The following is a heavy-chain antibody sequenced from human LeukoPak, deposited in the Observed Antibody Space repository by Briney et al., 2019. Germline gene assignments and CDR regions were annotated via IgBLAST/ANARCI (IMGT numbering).Heavy chain of an antibody. J-gene: IGHJ5*02. D-gene: IGHD1-14*01. Sequence: PSETLSLTCAVSGGSISGYYWSWIRQPPGKGLEWIGYIYYSGSTNYSPSLKSRVTISLDTSKNQLSLKLSSVTAADTAVYYCARLVTGKTNWFDPWGQGTLVTVSS. V-gene: IGHV4-59*08. CDR3: ARLVTGKTNWFDP. CDR2: IYYSGST. CDR1: GGSISGYY.